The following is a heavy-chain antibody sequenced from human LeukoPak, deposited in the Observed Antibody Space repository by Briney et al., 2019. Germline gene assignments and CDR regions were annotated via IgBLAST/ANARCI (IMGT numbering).Heavy chain of an antibody. J-gene: IGHJ5*02. CDR3: ARDGLPATVANWFDP. D-gene: IGHD2-15*01. Sequence: PGGSLRLSCAASGFTFNNYTMNWVRQAPGKGLGWVSSISRNGIYIKYVDSVKGRFTVSRDNAKNSLYLQMNSLRAEDTAVYYCARDGLPATVANWFDPWGQGTLVTVSS. CDR1: GFTFNNYT. CDR2: ISRNGIYI. V-gene: IGHV3-21*01.